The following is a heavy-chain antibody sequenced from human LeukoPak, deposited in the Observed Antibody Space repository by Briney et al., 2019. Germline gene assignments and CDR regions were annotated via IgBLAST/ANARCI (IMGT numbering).Heavy chain of an antibody. Sequence: GGSLRLSCAASGFTVSSNYMSWVRQAPGKGLEWVSRINSDGSSTSYADSVKGRFTISRDNAKNTLYLQMNSLRAEDTAVYYCAREVSSGWYVYFDYWGQGTLVTVSS. CDR3: AREVSSGWYVYFDY. J-gene: IGHJ4*02. V-gene: IGHV3-74*01. D-gene: IGHD6-19*01. CDR1: GFTVSSNY. CDR2: INSDGSST.